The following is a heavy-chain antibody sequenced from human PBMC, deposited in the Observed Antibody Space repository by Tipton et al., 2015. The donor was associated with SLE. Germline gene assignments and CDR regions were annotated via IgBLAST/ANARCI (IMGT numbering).Heavy chain of an antibody. J-gene: IGHJ5*02. CDR1: GGSISSYY. V-gene: IGHV4-59*01. D-gene: IGHD1-7*01. Sequence: TLSLTCTVSGGSISSYYWSWIRQPPGKGLEWIGSIYYSGSTNYNPSLKSRVTISVDTSKNQFSLKLSSVTAADTAAYYCARGGNWNSVWWFDPWGQGTLVTVSS. CDR2: IYYSGST. CDR3: ARGGNWNSVWWFDP.